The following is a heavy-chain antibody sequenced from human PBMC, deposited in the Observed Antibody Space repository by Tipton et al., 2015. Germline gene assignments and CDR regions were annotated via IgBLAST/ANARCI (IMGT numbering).Heavy chain of an antibody. D-gene: IGHD5-18*01. J-gene: IGHJ4*02. CDR2: VNHSGRN. Sequence: TLSLTCAVYGGSFSDYYWHWIRQPPGKGLEWIGEVNHSGRNNYNLSLKSRVTISVDKFKNQFSLELNSVTAADTAVYYCARLEYNYGPGAFYFDYWGQGTLVTVSS. CDR3: ARLEYNYGPGAFYFDY. CDR1: GGSFSDYY. V-gene: IGHV4-34*01.